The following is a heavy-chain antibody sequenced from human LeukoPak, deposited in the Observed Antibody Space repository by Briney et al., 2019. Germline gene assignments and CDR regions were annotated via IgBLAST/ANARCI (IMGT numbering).Heavy chain of an antibody. CDR2: IRNKANGGTA. J-gene: IGHJ4*02. Sequence: GGSLRLSCAASGFIFDTYAMSWVRQAPGKGLEWVGFIRNKANGGTADYAASVKGRFTISRDDSKTIAYLQMNSLKTEDTAVYYCSRAYSTGWLGINDYWGQGALVTVSS. V-gene: IGHV3-49*04. D-gene: IGHD6-19*01. CDR1: GFIFDTYA. CDR3: SRAYSTGWLGINDY.